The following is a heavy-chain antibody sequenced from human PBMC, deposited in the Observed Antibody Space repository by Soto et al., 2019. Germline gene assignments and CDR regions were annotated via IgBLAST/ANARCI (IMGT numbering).Heavy chain of an antibody. D-gene: IGHD6-19*01. CDR2: IYYSGST. V-gene: IGHV4-39*01. CDR3: ASSGWWYFDY. Sequence: SETLSLTCTVSGGCISRSSYYWGWIRQPPGKGLEWIGSIYYSGSTYYNPSLKSRVTISVDTSKNQFSLKLSSVTAADTAVYYCASSGWWYFDYWGQGTLVTVSS. CDR1: GGCISRSSYY. J-gene: IGHJ4*02.